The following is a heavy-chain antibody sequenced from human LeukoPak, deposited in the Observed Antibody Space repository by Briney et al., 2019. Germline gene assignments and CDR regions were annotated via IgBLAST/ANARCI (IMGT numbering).Heavy chain of an antibody. Sequence: GGSLRLSCAASGFTFSSYAMHWVRQAPGKGLEWVAVISYDGSNKYYADSVKGRFTISRDNSKNTLYLQMNSLRAEDTAVYYCASEGIKPLTYYDFWSGYYTGLFAFDIWGQGTMVTVSS. CDR3: ASEGIKPLTYYDFWSGYYTGLFAFDI. J-gene: IGHJ3*02. CDR1: GFTFSSYA. CDR2: ISYDGSNK. D-gene: IGHD3-3*01. V-gene: IGHV3-30*07.